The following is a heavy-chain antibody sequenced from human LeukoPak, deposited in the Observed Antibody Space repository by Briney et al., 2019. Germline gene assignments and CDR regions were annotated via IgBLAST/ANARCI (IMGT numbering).Heavy chain of an antibody. CDR1: GYTFTSYA. D-gene: IGHD2-2*01. J-gene: IGHJ5*02. Sequence: GASVKVSCKASGYTFTSYAISWVRQAPGQGLEWMGGIIPIFGTANYAQKFQGRVTITADESTSTAYMELSSLRSEDTAVYYCASRLPVVPAAMGFDPWGQGTLVTVSS. V-gene: IGHV1-69*13. CDR3: ASRLPVVPAAMGFDP. CDR2: IIPIFGTA.